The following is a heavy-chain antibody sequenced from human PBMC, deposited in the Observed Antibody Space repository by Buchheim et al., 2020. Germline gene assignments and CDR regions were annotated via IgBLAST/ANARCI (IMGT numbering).Heavy chain of an antibody. V-gene: IGHV3-30-3*01. J-gene: IGHJ6*02. CDR3: ARDLHYDFWSGYLPYYYYYGMDV. Sequence: QVQLVESGGGVVQPGRSLRLSCAASGFTFSSYAMHWVRQAPGKGLEWVAVISYDGSNKYYADSVKGRFTISRDNSKNTLYLQMNSLRAEDTAVYYCARDLHYDFWSGYLPYYYYYGMDVWGQGIT. CDR1: GFTFSSYA. D-gene: IGHD3-3*01. CDR2: ISYDGSNK.